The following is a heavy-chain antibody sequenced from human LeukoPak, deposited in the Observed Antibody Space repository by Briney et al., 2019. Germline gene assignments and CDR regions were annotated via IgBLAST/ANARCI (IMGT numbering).Heavy chain of an antibody. V-gene: IGHV4-4*07. CDR3: ARGKSSSWYYYYYYMDV. J-gene: IGHJ6*03. CDR2: IYSSGST. Sequence: SETLSLTCTVSGDSISSYYWTWIRQPAGKGLEWIGRIYSSGSTNYNPSLKSRVTMSVDTSKNQFSLKLSSVTAADTAVYYCARGKSSSWYYYYYYMDVWGKGTTVTVSS. D-gene: IGHD6-13*01. CDR1: GDSISSYY.